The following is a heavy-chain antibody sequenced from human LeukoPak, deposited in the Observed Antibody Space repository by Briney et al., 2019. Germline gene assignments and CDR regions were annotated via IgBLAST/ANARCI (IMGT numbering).Heavy chain of an antibody. D-gene: IGHD2-15*01. CDR3: ARGYCSGGACYWFDP. V-gene: IGHV4-59*01. CDR1: GGSISSYY. CDR2: IYYSGST. Sequence: TSETLSLTCTISGGSISSYYRSWIRQPPGKGLEYIGYIYYSGSTNYNPSLKSRVTLSLDTSKDQFSLRLGSVTAADTAVYYCARGYCSGGACYWFDPWGQGTLVTVSS. J-gene: IGHJ5*01.